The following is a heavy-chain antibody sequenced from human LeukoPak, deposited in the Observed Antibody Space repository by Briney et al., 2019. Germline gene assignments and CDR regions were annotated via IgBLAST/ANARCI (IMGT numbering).Heavy chain of an antibody. Sequence: AGGSLRLSCAASGFTFSSYAMHWVRQAPGKGLEWVAVISYDGSNKYYADSVKGRFTISRDNSKNTLYLQMNSLRAEDTAVYYCASGIVARPAPAWGQGTLVTVSS. D-gene: IGHD6-6*01. CDR3: ASGIVARPAPA. V-gene: IGHV3-30*01. CDR1: GFTFSSYA. J-gene: IGHJ5*02. CDR2: ISYDGSNK.